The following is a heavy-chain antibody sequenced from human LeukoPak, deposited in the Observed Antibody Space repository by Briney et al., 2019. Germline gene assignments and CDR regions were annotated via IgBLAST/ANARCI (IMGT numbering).Heavy chain of an antibody. J-gene: IGHJ4*02. D-gene: IGHD1-1*01. CDR1: GFTFNNYA. CDR2: ITASGGST. Sequence: GGSLRLSCASSGFTFNNYAMTWVRQAPGKGLEWVSSITASGGSTYCADSVKGRFTISRDNSKKTLYLQMSSLRAEHTAVFYFARDYPTSGIVTIFDCWGQGTLVTVSS. CDR3: ARDYPTSGIVTIFDC. V-gene: IGHV3-23*01.